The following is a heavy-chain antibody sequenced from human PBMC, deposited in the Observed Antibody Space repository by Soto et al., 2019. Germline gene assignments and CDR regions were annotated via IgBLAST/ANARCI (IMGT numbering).Heavy chain of an antibody. V-gene: IGHV4-39*02. D-gene: IGHD3-10*01. CDR3: AGLETNHVFLLYP. Sequence: QLHLQESGPGLVKSSETLSLTCSVSGGSIRDISHYWAWIRQSPGKELEWIGSLYYSGSTYYNPSLASIVTLSLGTSTNHISLQLSSVTAPDSAVYYCAGLETNHVFLLYPWGGGSLVTVSS. J-gene: IGHJ5*02. CDR2: LYYSGST. CDR1: GGSIRDISHY.